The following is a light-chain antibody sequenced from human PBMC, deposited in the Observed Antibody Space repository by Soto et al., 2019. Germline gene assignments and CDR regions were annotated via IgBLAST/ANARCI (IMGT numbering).Light chain of an antibody. Sequence: DIQMTQSPSTLSASVGDRVTITCRASQSISDSLAWYQQKPGKAPKLLIYEASSLKSGVPSRFSGSRSGTESTLTISSLQPDDFATYYCQQYKGYWTFGQGNKVEIK. CDR1: QSISDS. J-gene: IGKJ1*01. CDR3: QQYKGYWT. V-gene: IGKV1-5*03. CDR2: EAS.